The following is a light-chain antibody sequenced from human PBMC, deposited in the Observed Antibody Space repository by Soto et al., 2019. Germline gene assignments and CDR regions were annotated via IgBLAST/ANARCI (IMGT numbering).Light chain of an antibody. J-gene: IGKJ2*01. Sequence: EIVLTQSPGTLSLSPGERATLSCRASQSVNSNFLAWYQQKPGQAPRLLLYRTSSRATGVPDRFSGSGSEPEFTLNITRLEPEDFAVYSCQQYGNSPTFGQGTKLEIK. V-gene: IGKV3-20*01. CDR1: QSVNSNF. CDR3: QQYGNSPT. CDR2: RTS.